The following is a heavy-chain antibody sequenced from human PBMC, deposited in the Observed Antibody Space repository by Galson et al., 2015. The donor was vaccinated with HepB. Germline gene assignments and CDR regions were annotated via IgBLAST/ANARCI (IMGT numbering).Heavy chain of an antibody. V-gene: IGHV3-49*04. Sequence: LRLSCAASGFTFGDYAMSWVRQAPGKGLEWVGFIRSKAYGGTTEYAASVKGRFTISRDDSKSIAYLQMNSLKTEDTAVYYCTRDTPSEGQLVGWFDPWGQGTLVTVSS. J-gene: IGHJ5*02. CDR3: TRDTPSEGQLVGWFDP. D-gene: IGHD6-13*01. CDR2: IRSKAYGGTT. CDR1: GFTFGDYA.